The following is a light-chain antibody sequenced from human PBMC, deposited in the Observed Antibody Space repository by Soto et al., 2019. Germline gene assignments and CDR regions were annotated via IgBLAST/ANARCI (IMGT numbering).Light chain of an antibody. CDR1: RKKFDGYDY. Sequence: ALTPPSPLFWGPGQSIAPSLPRVRKKFDGYDYVSWYQQHPGQAPQLIIYDVYNRPSGVSHRFSGSKSGDTASLTISGLQAEDEADYYCTSYTSSTPFYVFGTGTKVTVL. J-gene: IGLJ1*01. V-gene: IGLV2-14*03. CDR2: DVY. CDR3: TSYTSSTPFYV.